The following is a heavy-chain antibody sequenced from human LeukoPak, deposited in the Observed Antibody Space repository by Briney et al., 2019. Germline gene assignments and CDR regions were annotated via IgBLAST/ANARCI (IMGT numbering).Heavy chain of an antibody. D-gene: IGHD1-26*01. CDR3: AREFRGSYALDY. CDR2: IYYSGST. Sequence: PSETLSLTGTVSGGSISSYYWSWIRQPPGKGLEWIGYIYYSGSTNYNPSLKSRVTISVDTSKNQFSLKLSSVTAADTAVYYCAREFRGSYALDYWGQGTLVTVSS. CDR1: GGSISSYY. V-gene: IGHV4-59*01. J-gene: IGHJ4*02.